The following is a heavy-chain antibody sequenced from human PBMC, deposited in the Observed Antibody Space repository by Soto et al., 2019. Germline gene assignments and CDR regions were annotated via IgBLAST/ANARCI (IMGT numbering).Heavy chain of an antibody. V-gene: IGHV3-30*04. CDR1: GFTFSSYA. D-gene: IGHD3-22*01. CDR3: GREPYSRGHYSGGCDV. Sequence: QVQLVESGGGVVQPGRSLRLSCAASGFTFSSYAMHWVRQAPGKGLEWVAVVSHDGKTEYHAASVKGRFTISRDTSANILSLQMNSLRDEDRAVYYCGREPYSRGHYSGGCDVWGQGTMVTVSS. J-gene: IGHJ3*01. CDR2: VSHDGKTE.